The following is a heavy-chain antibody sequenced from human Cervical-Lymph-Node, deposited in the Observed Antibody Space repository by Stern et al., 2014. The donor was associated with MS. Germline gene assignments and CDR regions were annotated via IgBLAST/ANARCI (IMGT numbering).Heavy chain of an antibody. Sequence: QVQLQQSGPGLVKPSQTLSLTCTVSGGSISSGGYYWSWIRQHPGKGLEWIGYIYYSGSNSYNPSLKSRVTISLDTSKSQFSLKLSSVTAADTAVYYCAKYRVFGGVIVVDYWGQGTLVTVSS. J-gene: IGHJ4*02. CDR3: AKYRVFGGVIVVDY. V-gene: IGHV4-31*03. CDR1: GGSISSGGYY. CDR2: IYYSGSN. D-gene: IGHD3-16*02.